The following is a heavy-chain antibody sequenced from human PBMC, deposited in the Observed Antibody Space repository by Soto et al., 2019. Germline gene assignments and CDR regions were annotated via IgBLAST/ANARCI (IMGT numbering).Heavy chain of an antibody. CDR1: GFTFSSYS. CDR3: ATGPHYYDSSGYNGY. Sequence: EVQLVESGGGLVKPGGSLRLSCAASGFTFSSYSMNWVRQAPGKGLEWVSSISSSSSYIYYADSVKGRFTISRDNAKNSLYLQMNSLRAEDTAVYYCATGPHYYDSSGYNGYWGQGTLVTVSS. J-gene: IGHJ4*02. D-gene: IGHD3-22*01. CDR2: ISSSSSYI. V-gene: IGHV3-21*01.